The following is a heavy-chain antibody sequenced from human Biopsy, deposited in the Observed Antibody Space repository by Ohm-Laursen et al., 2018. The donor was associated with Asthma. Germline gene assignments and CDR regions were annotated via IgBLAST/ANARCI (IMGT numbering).Heavy chain of an antibody. CDR1: GDAMSTSGSY. V-gene: IGHV4-39*02. Sequence: GTLSLTCIVSGDAMSTSGSYWGWIRQSPGKGLEWIGGIYYSGKTYYKPPLESRVTISADTSKNHFSLKVTSETAADTAVYYCARAVSSSSYWYFDLWGRGDLVTASS. D-gene: IGHD6-6*01. J-gene: IGHJ2*01. CDR2: IYYSGKT. CDR3: ARAVSSSSYWYFDL.